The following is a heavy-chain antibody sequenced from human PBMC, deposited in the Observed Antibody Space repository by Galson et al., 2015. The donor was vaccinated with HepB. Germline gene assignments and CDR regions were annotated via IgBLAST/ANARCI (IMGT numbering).Heavy chain of an antibody. Sequence: SLRLSCAASGFTFSSYTMSWVRQAPGKGLEWVSSISGSGSSTYYADSVKGRFTISRDNSKNTLYLQMNSLRAEDTAVYYCAKGWTAKFCSLFAPSGSGSLVTVS. J-gene: IGHJ5*02. V-gene: IGHV3-23*01. CDR3: AKGWTAKFCSLFAP. CDR2: ISGSGSST. CDR1: GFTFSSYT. D-gene: IGHD2-21*02.